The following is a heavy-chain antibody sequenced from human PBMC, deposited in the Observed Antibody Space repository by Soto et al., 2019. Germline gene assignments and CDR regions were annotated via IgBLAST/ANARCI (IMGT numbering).Heavy chain of an antibody. CDR3: ATTLLRLFNWFDP. Sequence: PSETLSLTCTVSGGSIRSSTYYWGWIRQPPGKGLEWIGSIYYSGTTYYSPSLRRRVPISVHTPKNQFSLDLSSVTAADTAVYCCATTLLRLFNWFDPWGQGTLVTVS. D-gene: IGHD3-16*01. V-gene: IGHV4-39*01. CDR1: GGSIRSSTYY. J-gene: IGHJ5*02. CDR2: IYYSGTT.